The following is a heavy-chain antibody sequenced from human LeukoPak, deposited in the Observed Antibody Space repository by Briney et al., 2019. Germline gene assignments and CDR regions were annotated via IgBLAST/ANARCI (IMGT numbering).Heavy chain of an antibody. CDR3: AKAYEAGGDFDY. CDR1: GFTFSSYN. D-gene: IGHD3-16*01. V-gene: IGHV3-21*04. CDR2: ITSGSSYR. J-gene: IGHJ4*02. Sequence: GGSLRLSCAASGFTFSSYNMNWVRQAPGKGLEWVSSITSGSSYRFYADSVKGRFTISRDNSKNTLYLQMNSLRAEDTAVYYCAKAYEAGGDFDYWGQGTLVTVSS.